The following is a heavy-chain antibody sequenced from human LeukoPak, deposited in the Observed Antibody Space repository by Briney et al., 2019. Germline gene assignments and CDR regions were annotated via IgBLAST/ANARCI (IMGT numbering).Heavy chain of an antibody. Sequence: PGGSLRLSCAASGFTFSTYAMSWVRQAPGKGLEWVSAISGSGGDTYYADSEKGRFTISRDNSKNTLYLQMNSLRADDTAVYYCAKTPPPGYYYYAMDIWGQGTTVTVSS. CDR2: ISGSGGDT. V-gene: IGHV3-23*01. CDR1: GFTFSTYA. D-gene: IGHD2-15*01. CDR3: AKTPPPGYYYYAMDI. J-gene: IGHJ6*02.